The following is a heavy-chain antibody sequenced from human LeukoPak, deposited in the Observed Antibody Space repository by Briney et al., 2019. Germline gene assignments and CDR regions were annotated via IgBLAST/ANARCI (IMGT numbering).Heavy chain of an antibody. CDR2: ISAYNGNT. CDR3: GRDRYNWNLGNGVAFDI. V-gene: IGHV1-18*01. D-gene: IGHD1-1*01. CDR1: GYTFTSYG. Sequence: ASVKVSCKASGYTFTSYGISWVRQAPGQGLDWMGWISAYNGNTNYAQKLQGIVTMTTDTSTSTAYMELRSLRSDATPVYYFGRDRYNWNLGNGVAFDIWGQEKMVTVSS. J-gene: IGHJ3*02.